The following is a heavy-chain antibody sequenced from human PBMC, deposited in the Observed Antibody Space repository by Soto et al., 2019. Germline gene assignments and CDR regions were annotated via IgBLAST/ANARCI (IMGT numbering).Heavy chain of an antibody. CDR3: AKNSYGDSWNFGLDV. V-gene: IGHV3-23*01. D-gene: IGHD4-17*01. CDR2: LSASGSGS. J-gene: IGHJ6*02. CDR1: RFSLNTYG. Sequence: GGSLRLSCTTSRFSLNTYGMTWVRRAPGKGLEWVSTLSASGSGSYYAESVKGRFTVSRDNSKSTMYLQMNSLRDEDTAVYYCAKNSYGDSWNFGLDVWGQGTTVTVSS.